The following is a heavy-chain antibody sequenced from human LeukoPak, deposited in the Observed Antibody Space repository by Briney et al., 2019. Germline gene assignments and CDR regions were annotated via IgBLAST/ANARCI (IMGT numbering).Heavy chain of an antibody. V-gene: IGHV4-30-4*07. D-gene: IGHD3-22*01. CDR3: ARDGPYYYDSSGYYDVFDI. CDR1: GGSISRSGYS. CDR2: IYYTGST. Sequence: PSETLSLTCAVSGGSISRSGYSWSWIRQPPGKGLDWIAYIYYTGSTYYNPSLKSRVTISLDTSKNQFSLKLTSVTAADTAVYYCARDGPYYYDSSGYYDVFDIWGQGTMVTVSS. J-gene: IGHJ3*02.